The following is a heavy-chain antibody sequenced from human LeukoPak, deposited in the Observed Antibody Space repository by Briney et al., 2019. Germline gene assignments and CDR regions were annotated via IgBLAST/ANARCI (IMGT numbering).Heavy chain of an antibody. D-gene: IGHD2-2*01. CDR2: INPNSGGT. CDR1: GYTFTGYY. CDR3: AREYCSSTSCYSAFDI. Sequence: ASVKVSCKASGYTFTGYYMHWVRQAPGQGLEWMGWINPNSGGTNYAQKFQGRVTMTRDTSISTAYMELSRLGSDDTAVYYCAREYCSSTSCYSAFDIWGQGTMVTVSS. J-gene: IGHJ3*02. V-gene: IGHV1-2*02.